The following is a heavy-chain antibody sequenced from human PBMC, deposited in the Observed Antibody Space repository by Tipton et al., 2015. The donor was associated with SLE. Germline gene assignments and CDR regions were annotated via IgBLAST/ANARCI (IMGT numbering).Heavy chain of an antibody. CDR2: IHDTGSS. CDR1: GGSISSGTYY. V-gene: IGHV4-61*01. D-gene: IGHD6-6*01. J-gene: IGHJ4*02. CDR3: ARRGRAARGFDY. Sequence: TLSLTCTISGGSISSGTYYWNWIRQPPGKGLEWIGYIHDTGSSNYNPSLQSRVSGSIDTSKNQLSLKLTSVTAADTAVYYCARRGRAARGFDYWGQGTLVTVSS.